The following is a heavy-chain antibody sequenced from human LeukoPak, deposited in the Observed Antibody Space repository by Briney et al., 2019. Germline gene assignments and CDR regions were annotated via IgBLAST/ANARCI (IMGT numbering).Heavy chain of an antibody. CDR1: GDSISSSNYF. CDR3: ARFFGAFDI. J-gene: IGHJ3*02. V-gene: IGHV4-39*07. CDR2: MFYYGST. D-gene: IGHD3-16*01. Sequence: KPSETLSLTCTVSGDSISSSNYFWGWIRQPPGKGLEWIGSMFYYGSTYYNASLKSRVTISLDTSKKQFSLKLRSVTAADTAVYYCARFFGAFDIWGQGTMVTVSS.